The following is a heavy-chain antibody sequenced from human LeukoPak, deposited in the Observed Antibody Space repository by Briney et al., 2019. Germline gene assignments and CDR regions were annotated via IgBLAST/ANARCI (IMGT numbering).Heavy chain of an antibody. D-gene: IGHD2-8*01. Sequence: GGSLRLSCAASGFTFSSYAMSWVRQAPGKGLEWVSAISGSGGSTYYADSVKGRFTISRDNSKNTLYLQMNSLRAEDTAVYYCAKDVGIVLMVYAIGYFDYWGQGTLVTVSS. V-gene: IGHV3-23*01. CDR1: GFTFSSYA. CDR3: AKDVGIVLMVYAIGYFDY. CDR2: ISGSGGST. J-gene: IGHJ4*02.